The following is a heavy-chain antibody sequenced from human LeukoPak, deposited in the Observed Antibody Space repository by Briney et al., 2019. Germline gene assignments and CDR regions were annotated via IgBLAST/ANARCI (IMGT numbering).Heavy chain of an antibody. J-gene: IGHJ4*02. D-gene: IGHD2-2*01. Sequence: SETLSLTCTVSGGSISSYYWSWIRQPPGKGLEWIGYIYYSGSTNYNPSLKSRVTISVDTSKNQFSLKLSSVTAADTAVYYCARDCSSTGCFDYWGQGTLVTVSS. V-gene: IGHV4-59*01. CDR3: ARDCSSTGCFDY. CDR1: GGSISSYY. CDR2: IYYSGST.